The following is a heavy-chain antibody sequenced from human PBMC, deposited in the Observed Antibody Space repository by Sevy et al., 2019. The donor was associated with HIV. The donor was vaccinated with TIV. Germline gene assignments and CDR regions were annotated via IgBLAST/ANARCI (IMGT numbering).Heavy chain of an antibody. J-gene: IGHJ5*02. Sequence: GGSLRLSCTASGLTFSIYNMNWVRQAPGKGLEWVSSISPTGTYTYYADSVRGRFTISRGNAENFLFLQMNSLRAEDTAVYYCVREGVGGFSYSLDTWGQGTLVTVSS. CDR1: GLTFSIYN. CDR2: ISPTGTYT. D-gene: IGHD5-18*01. CDR3: VREGVGGFSYSLDT. V-gene: IGHV3-21*01.